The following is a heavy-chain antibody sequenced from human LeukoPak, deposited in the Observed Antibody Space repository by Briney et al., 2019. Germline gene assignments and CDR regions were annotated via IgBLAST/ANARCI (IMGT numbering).Heavy chain of an antibody. CDR2: IYSGGST. D-gene: IGHD5-18*01. CDR1: GFTVSGNY. CDR3: ARERIQLWYYFDY. Sequence: PGGSLRLSCAASGFTVSGNYMGWVRQAPGKGLEWVSVIYSGGSTYYADSVKGRFTISRDNSKNTLYLQMKSLRAEDTAVYYCARERIQLWYYFDYWGQGTLVTVSS. V-gene: IGHV3-66*01. J-gene: IGHJ4*02.